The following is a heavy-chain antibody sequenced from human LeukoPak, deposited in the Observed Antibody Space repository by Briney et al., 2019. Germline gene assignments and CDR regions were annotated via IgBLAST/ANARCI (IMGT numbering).Heavy chain of an antibody. CDR1: GGTFSSYA. J-gene: IGHJ4*02. D-gene: IGHD6-13*01. Sequence: SVKVSCKASGGTFSSYAISWVRQAPGQGLEWMGGIIPIFGTANYAQKFQGRVTITADESTSTAYMELSSLRSEDTAVYYCARVGEDINSSSWYSPLDYWGQGTLVTVSS. CDR2: IIPIFGTA. V-gene: IGHV1-69*13. CDR3: ARVGEDINSSSWYSPLDY.